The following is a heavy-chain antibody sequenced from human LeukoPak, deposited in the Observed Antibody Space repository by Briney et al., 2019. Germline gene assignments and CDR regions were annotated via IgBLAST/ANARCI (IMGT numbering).Heavy chain of an antibody. CDR3: ARGYSYGSLGFDY. CDR1: GFTFSSYW. Sequence: PGGSLRLSCAASGFTFSSYWMSWVRQAPEKGLEWVANIKQDGSEKYYVDSVKGRFTISRDNAKNSLYLQMNSLRAEDTAVYYCARGYSYGSLGFDYWGQGTLVTVSS. D-gene: IGHD5-18*01. V-gene: IGHV3-7*01. J-gene: IGHJ4*02. CDR2: IKQDGSEK.